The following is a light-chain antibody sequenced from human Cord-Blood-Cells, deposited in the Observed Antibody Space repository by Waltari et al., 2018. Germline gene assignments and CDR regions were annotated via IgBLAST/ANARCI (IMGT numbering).Light chain of an antibody. CDR3: QVWDSSSDHYV. Sequence: SYVLTQPPSVSVVPGKTARITSGGNNIGSKSVHWYQQKPGQAPVLVIYYDSDRPSGIPERFSGSNSGNTATITISIVDAGDEADYYCQVWDSSSDHYVFGTGPKVTVL. CDR2: YDS. J-gene: IGLJ1*01. V-gene: IGLV3-21*04. CDR1: NIGSKS.